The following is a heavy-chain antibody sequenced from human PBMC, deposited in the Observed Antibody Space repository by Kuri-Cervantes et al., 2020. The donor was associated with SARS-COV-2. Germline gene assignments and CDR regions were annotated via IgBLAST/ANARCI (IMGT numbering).Heavy chain of an antibody. CDR1: GYTFTSYG. CDR2: ISAYNGNT. D-gene: IGHD4-11*01. J-gene: IGHJ6*03. V-gene: IGHV1-18*01. Sequence: ASVKVSCKASGYTFTSYGISWVRQAPGQGLEWMGWISAYNGNTNYAQKLQGRVTMTTDTSTSTAYMELSSLRSEDTAVYYCARSYSNYVGYYYYMDVWGKGTTVTVSS. CDR3: ARSYSNYVGYYYYMDV.